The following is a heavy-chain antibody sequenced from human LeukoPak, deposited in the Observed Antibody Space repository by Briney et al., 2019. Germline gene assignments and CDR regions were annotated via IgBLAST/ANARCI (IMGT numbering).Heavy chain of an antibody. CDR3: ARKSYSTGWWYFDY. D-gene: IGHD6-19*01. J-gene: IGHJ4*02. CDR2: IYTSGST. V-gene: IGHV4-61*02. Sequence: SETLSLTCTVSGGSISSGSYYWSWIRQPAGKGLEWIGRIYTSGSTNYNPSLKGRGTISVDTSKNQFSLKLSSVTAADTAVYYCARKSYSTGWWYFDYWGQGTLVTVSS. CDR1: GGSISSGSYY.